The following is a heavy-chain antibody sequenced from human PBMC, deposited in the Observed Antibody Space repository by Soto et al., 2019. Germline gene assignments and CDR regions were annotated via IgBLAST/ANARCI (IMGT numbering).Heavy chain of an antibody. CDR2: IYSGGNT. V-gene: IGHV3-53*05. Sequence: LRLSCAASGFSVSNNYMSWVRQAPGMGLEWVSLIYSGGNTYYADSVKGRFTISRDNSKSTLYLQMSSLRPEDTAVYYCVKGYGSGTYYVEYFDYWGQGTLVTVSS. D-gene: IGHD3-10*01. J-gene: IGHJ4*02. CDR3: VKGYGSGTYYVEYFDY. CDR1: GFSVSNNY.